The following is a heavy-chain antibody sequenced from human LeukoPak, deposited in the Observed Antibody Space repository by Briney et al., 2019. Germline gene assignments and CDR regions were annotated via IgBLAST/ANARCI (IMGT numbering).Heavy chain of an antibody. Sequence: SETLSLTCTVSGGSISSGGYFWSWIRQHPGRGLEWIGYIHYTGTTYYNPSLKSRVIISVVTSKNQFSLKLTSVTAADTAAYYCAREVDYDSTGYRFSYYGMDVWGPGTTVTVSS. CDR3: AREVDYDSTGYRFSYYGMDV. V-gene: IGHV4-31*03. CDR2: IHYTGTT. J-gene: IGHJ6*02. D-gene: IGHD3-22*01. CDR1: GGSISSGGYF.